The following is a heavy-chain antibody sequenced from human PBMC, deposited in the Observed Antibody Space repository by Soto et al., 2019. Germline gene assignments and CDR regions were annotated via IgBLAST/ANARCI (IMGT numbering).Heavy chain of an antibody. Sequence: QVQLQESGPGLVKPSGTLSLTCAVSGGSISSNNWWSWVRQPPGKGLEWIGEFFHSGSTYYRPSLKSRVTISVDKSKNQFSLKLTSVTAADTAVYYCARVYSGSYSDYWGQGTLVTVSS. J-gene: IGHJ4*02. V-gene: IGHV4-4*02. CDR2: FFHSGST. CDR1: GGSISSNNW. D-gene: IGHD1-26*01. CDR3: ARVYSGSYSDY.